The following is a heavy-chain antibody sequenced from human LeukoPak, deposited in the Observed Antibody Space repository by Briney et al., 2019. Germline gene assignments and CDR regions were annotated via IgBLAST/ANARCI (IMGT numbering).Heavy chain of an antibody. CDR2: ISAYNGNT. CDR1: SYTFTSYG. J-gene: IGHJ5*02. V-gene: IGHV1-18*01. D-gene: IGHD3-3*01. Sequence: ASVKVSCKASSYTFTSYGISWVRQAPGQGLEWMGWISAYNGNTNYAQKLQGRVTMTTDTSTSTAYMELRSLRSDDTAVYYCARRFVSDFWSGPNWFDPWGQGTLVTVSS. CDR3: ARRFVSDFWSGPNWFDP.